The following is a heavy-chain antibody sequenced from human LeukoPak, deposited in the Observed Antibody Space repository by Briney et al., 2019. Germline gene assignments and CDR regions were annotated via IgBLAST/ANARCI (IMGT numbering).Heavy chain of an antibody. Sequence: SETLSLTCTVSGGSISSYYWSWIRQPPGKGLEWIGSIYYSGSTYYNPSLKSRVTISIDTSKNQFSLKLRSVTAADTAVYYCARDVVRSRGAPSPFDYWGQGILVTVPS. J-gene: IGHJ4*02. CDR2: IYYSGST. D-gene: IGHD3-10*01. V-gene: IGHV4-59*12. CDR3: ARDVVRSRGAPSPFDY. CDR1: GGSISSYY.